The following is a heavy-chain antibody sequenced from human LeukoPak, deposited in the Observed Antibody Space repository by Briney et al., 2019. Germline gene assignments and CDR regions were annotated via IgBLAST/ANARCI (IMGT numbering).Heavy chain of an antibody. Sequence: PGGSLRLSCVASGFTLRSYAMIWVRQAPGRGLEWVSAVSGSRANTYYADSVKGRFTISRDNSKTTVYLQMSSLRAEDTAVYYCAKLGLIVATMSHFDDWGQGTLVTVSS. D-gene: IGHD5-12*01. CDR2: VSGSRANT. V-gene: IGHV3-23*01. CDR1: GFTLRSYA. CDR3: AKLGLIVATMSHFDD. J-gene: IGHJ4*02.